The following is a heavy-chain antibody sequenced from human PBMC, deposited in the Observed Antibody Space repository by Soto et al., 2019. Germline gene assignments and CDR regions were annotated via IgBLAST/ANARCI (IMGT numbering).Heavy chain of an antibody. CDR2: IIPIFGTA. J-gene: IGHJ6*02. CDR3: ARGSITGTSYYYYYGMDV. CDR1: GGTFSSYA. V-gene: IGHV1-69*13. Sequence: SVKVSCKASGGTFSSYAISWVRQAPGQGLEWMGGIIPIFGTANYAQKFQGRVTITADESTSTAYMELSSLRSEDTAVYYCARGSITGTSYYYYYGMDVWGQGTTVTVSS. D-gene: IGHD1-20*01.